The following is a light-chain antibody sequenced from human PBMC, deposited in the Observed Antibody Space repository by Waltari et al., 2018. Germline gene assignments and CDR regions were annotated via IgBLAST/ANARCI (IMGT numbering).Light chain of an antibody. V-gene: IGKV1-5*03. CDR2: KAS. CDR1: QSISSG. Sequence: DIQMSQSLSTLSASVGDRVTITCRAGQSISSGLGWYQQKPGNAPKLTSYKASRLESGVPSRFSVSGSGTEFTLTISSLHPDDFATYYCQQYNSYPFAFGGGAKVEIK. CDR3: QQYNSYPFA. J-gene: IGKJ4*01.